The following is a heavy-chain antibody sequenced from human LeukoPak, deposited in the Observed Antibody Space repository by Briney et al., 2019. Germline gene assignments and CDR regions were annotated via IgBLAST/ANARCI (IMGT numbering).Heavy chain of an antibody. CDR2: INPNSGGT. J-gene: IGHJ6*02. V-gene: IGHV1-2*02. CDR3: ARRRFSRLKGGGGDYLYYYGMDV. Sequence: ASVKVSCKASGYTFTGYYMHWVRQAPGQGLEWMGWINPNSGGTNYAQKFQGRVTMTRDTSISTAYMELSRLRSDDTAVYYCARRRFSRLKGGGGDYLYYYGMDVWGQGTTVTVSS. CDR1: GYTFTGYY. D-gene: IGHD2-15*01.